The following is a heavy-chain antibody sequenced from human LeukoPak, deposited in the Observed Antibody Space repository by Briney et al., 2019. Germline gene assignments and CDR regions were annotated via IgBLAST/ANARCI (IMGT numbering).Heavy chain of an antibody. CDR2: ISGGGDNT. D-gene: IGHD3-22*01. CDR3: ARGAWYYYDSSGYYGHFDY. Sequence: GGSLRLSCAASGFTFSSYAMSWVRQAPGKGLEWVSAISGGGDNTYYADSVKGRFTISRDNAKNSLYLQMNSLRAEDTAVYYCARGAWYYYDSSGYYGHFDYWGQGTLVTVSS. J-gene: IGHJ4*02. V-gene: IGHV3-23*01. CDR1: GFTFSSYA.